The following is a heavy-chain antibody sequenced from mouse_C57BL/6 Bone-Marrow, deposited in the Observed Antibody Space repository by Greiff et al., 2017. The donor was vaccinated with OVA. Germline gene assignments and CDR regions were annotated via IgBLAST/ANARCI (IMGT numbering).Heavy chain of an antibody. CDR3: AISCCSGIAWAIDY. CDR2: IYPGSGST. CDR1: GYTFTSYW. Sequence: QVQLQQPGAELVKPGASVKMSCKASGYTFTSYWINWVKQRPGQGLEWIGDIYPGSGSTNYNEKFKSKATLTVDTSSSTAYMQLSSLTSEDPAFYYCAISCCSGIAWAIDYWGQGTSVTVSS. J-gene: IGHJ4*01. D-gene: IGHD1-1*01. V-gene: IGHV1-55*01.